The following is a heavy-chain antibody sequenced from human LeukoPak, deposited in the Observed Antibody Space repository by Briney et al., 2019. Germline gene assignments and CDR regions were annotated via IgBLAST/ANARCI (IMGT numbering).Heavy chain of an antibody. CDR2: ISGSGGST. D-gene: IGHD3-22*01. CDR1: GFTFSSYA. Sequence: GGSLRLSCAASGFTFSSYATSWVRQAPGKGLEWVSAISGSGGSTYYADSVKGRFTISRDNSKNTLYLQMNSLRAEDTAVYYCAKVGHYYDSSGYYDYWGQGTLVTVSS. J-gene: IGHJ4*02. V-gene: IGHV3-23*01. CDR3: AKVGHYYDSSGYYDY.